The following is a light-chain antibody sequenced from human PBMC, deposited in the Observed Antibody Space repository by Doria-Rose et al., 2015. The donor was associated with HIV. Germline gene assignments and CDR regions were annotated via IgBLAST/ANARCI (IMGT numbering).Light chain of an antibody. CDR1: QSFSSTY. CDR2: AGS. J-gene: IGKJ1*01. Sequence: TQSPGTLSLSPGERATLSCRASQSFSSTYLAWYQQKPGQAPSLLIYAGSTSAMGIPDRFSASGSGTDYTLAINRLGPEDFALYYCHQYGTSWTFGQGTKVEI. V-gene: IGKV3-20*01. CDR3: HQYGTSWT.